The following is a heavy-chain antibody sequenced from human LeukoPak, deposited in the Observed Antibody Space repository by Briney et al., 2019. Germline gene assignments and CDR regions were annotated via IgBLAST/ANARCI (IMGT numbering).Heavy chain of an antibody. V-gene: IGHV3-30*04. CDR3: ARDRYGDEDAEYFQH. Sequence: GGSLRLSCAASGFTFSSYAMHWVRQAPGKGLEWVAVISYDGSNKYYADSVKGRFTISRDNSKNTLYPQMNSLRAEDTAVYYCARDRYGDEDAEYFQHWGQGTLVTVSS. CDR2: ISYDGSNK. CDR1: GFTFSSYA. D-gene: IGHD4-17*01. J-gene: IGHJ1*01.